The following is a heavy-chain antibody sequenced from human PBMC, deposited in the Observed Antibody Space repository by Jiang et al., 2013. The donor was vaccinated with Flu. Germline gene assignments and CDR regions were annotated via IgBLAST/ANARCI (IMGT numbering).Heavy chain of an antibody. J-gene: IGHJ4*02. Sequence: EVKKPGASVKVSCKASGYTFTSYSITWVRQAPGQGLEWMGWIGAHNGDTNYAQKFQGRVTMTTDTSTNTAYMEVRNLRSDDTAIYYCARDLCATTSCQFDYWGQGTLVTVSS. D-gene: IGHD1-26*01. CDR2: IGAHNGDT. CDR1: GYTFTSYS. V-gene: IGHV1-18*01. CDR3: ARDLCATTSCQFDY.